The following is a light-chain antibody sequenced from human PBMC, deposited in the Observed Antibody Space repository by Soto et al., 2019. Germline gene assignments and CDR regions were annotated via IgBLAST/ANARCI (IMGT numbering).Light chain of an antibody. Sequence: QSVLTQPASVSGSPGQSITISCTGTSSDVGRYNYVSWYQQHPGKAPKLMIHDVSNRPSGVSDRFSGSKSGNTASLTISGLQAEDEADYYCSSYTSSSTSLYVFGTGTKVTVL. CDR2: DVS. CDR3: SSYTSSSTSLYV. J-gene: IGLJ1*01. V-gene: IGLV2-14*01. CDR1: SSDVGRYNY.